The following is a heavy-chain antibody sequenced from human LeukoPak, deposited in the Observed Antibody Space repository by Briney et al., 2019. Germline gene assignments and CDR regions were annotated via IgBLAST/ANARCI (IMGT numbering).Heavy chain of an antibody. V-gene: IGHV1-69*13. CDR1: GYTFTSYD. J-gene: IGHJ6*03. CDR3: ARGSIAAAATYMDV. CDR2: IIPIFGTA. D-gene: IGHD6-13*01. Sequence: SVKVSCKASGYTFTSYDINWVRQATGQGLEWMGGIIPIFGTANYAQKFQGRVTITADESTSTAYMELSSLRSEDTAVYYCARGSIAAAATYMDVWGKGTTVTVSS.